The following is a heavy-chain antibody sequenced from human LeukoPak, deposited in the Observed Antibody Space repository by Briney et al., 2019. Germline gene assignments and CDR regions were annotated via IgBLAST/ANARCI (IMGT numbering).Heavy chain of an antibody. Sequence: SETLSLTCTVSGGSISTYYWSWIRQPPGKGLDWIGYIHYSGSTNYNPSLKSRVTISVDTSKNQFSLKLSSVTAADTAVYYCARGYFDNSGYSAPFHYWGQGTLVTVSS. CDR3: ARGYFDNSGYSAPFHY. CDR2: IHYSGST. J-gene: IGHJ4*02. CDR1: GGSISTYY. D-gene: IGHD3-22*01. V-gene: IGHV4-59*01.